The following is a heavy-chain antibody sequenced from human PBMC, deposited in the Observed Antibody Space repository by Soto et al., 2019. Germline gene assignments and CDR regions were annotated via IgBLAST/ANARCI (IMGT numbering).Heavy chain of an antibody. CDR2: MYGAGRT. CDR3: ARAPAGPSPRPDV. V-gene: IGHV4-30-2*01. CDR1: GGSIGSGADS. D-gene: IGHD3-10*01. Sequence: SETLSLTATVIGGSIGSGADSGSSIRQPPGKGLEWIGYMYGAGRTYYNPSLKSRVTISVDKSKNHCSLNQSSVTAADTALYYCARAPAGPSPRPDVWGPGTTVTVS. J-gene: IGHJ6*02.